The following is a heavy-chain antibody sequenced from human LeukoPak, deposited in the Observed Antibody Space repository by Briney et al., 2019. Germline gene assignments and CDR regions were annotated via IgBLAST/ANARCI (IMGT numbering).Heavy chain of an antibody. Sequence: SETLSLTCTVSGGSISSSSYYWGWIRQPPGTGLEWIGSIYYSGSTYYNPSLKSRVTISVDTSKNQFSLKLSSVTAADTAVYYCARAGPRLEHYFDYWGQGTLVTVSS. J-gene: IGHJ4*02. V-gene: IGHV4-39*01. CDR3: ARAGPRLEHYFDY. CDR2: IYYSGST. CDR1: GGSISSSSYY.